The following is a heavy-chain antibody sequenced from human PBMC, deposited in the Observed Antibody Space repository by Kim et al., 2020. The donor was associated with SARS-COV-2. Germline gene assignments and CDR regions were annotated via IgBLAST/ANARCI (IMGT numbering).Heavy chain of an antibody. J-gene: IGHJ4*02. D-gene: IGHD1-26*01. CDR2: ISSSGSTI. CDR1: GFRFSSYE. Sequence: GGSLRLSCAASGFRFSSYEMNWVRQAPGKGLEWVSYISSSGSTIYYADSVKGRFTISRDNAKNSLYLQMNSLRAEDTAVYYCATPRKSGGSYRPFDYWGQGTLVTVSS. V-gene: IGHV3-48*03. CDR3: ATPRKSGGSYRPFDY.